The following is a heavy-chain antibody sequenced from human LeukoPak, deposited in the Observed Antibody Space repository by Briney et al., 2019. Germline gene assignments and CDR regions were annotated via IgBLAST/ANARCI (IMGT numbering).Heavy chain of an antibody. CDR1: GFXFSSYW. CDR2: INSDGSST. V-gene: IGHV3-74*01. Sequence: PGGSLRLSCAASGFXFSSYWIHWVRQAPGKGLVWVSRINSDGSSTNYADSVKGRFTISRDNAKNTLYLQMNSLRAEDTAAYYCARGSGYSYGAFDYWGQGTLVTVSS. CDR3: ARGSGYSYGAFDY. D-gene: IGHD5-18*01. J-gene: IGHJ4*02.